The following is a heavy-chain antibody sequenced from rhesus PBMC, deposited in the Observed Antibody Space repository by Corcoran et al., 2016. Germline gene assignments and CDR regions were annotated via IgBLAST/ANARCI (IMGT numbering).Heavy chain of an antibody. D-gene: IGHD3-16*01. CDR3: ARHPLGYSGSYYYDY. Sequence: QVKLQQWGEGLVKPSETLSVTCAVSGGSISSNYWSWIRQPPGKGLEWIGRIYGSVSSTNHNPSLKSRVTLSVATSKNQLSLKLSSVTAADTAVYYCARHPLGYSGSYYYDYWGQGVLVTVSS. CDR1: GGSISSNY. V-gene: IGHV4S11*01. J-gene: IGHJ4*01. CDR2: IYGSVSST.